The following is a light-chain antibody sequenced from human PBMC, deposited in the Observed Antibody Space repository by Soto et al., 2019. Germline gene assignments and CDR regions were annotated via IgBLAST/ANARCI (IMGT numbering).Light chain of an antibody. J-gene: IGLJ1*01. CDR3: CSLTTSHTYV. CDR2: HVT. CDR1: STDFVSYNR. Sequence: QSALTQPPSVSGSPGQSVTISCTGTSTDFVSYNRVSWYQQPPGTAPKLIIYHVTYRPSGVSHRYSGSKSGNSASLTISGLQADDEADYYCCSLTTSHTYVFGSGTKVTVL. V-gene: IGLV2-18*02.